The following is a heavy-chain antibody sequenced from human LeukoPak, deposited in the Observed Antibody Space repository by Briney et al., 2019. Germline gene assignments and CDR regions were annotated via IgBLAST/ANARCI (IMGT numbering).Heavy chain of an antibody. CDR3: ARDLSVNAFDI. CDR1: GASVRSDH. Sequence: KPSETLTLTCTVSGASVRSDHWNWIRQPPGKGLEWIAYMHGSGSPNYNPSLASRLTLSVDPTENLLSLKLTSVTAADTAVYFCARDLSVNAFDIWGQGTLVTVSS. V-gene: IGHV4-59*02. CDR2: MHGSGSP. D-gene: IGHD2/OR15-2a*01. J-gene: IGHJ3*02.